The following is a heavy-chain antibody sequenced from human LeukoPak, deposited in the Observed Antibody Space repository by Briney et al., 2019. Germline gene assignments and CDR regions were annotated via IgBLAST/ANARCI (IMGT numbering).Heavy chain of an antibody. V-gene: IGHV3-23*01. CDR2: MGSDDNT. D-gene: IGHD2-15*01. J-gene: IGHJ4*02. Sequence: GGSLRLSCAASGFTLTRNAMSWVRQTPGRGLEWVSGMGSDDNTRYTDSVRGRFTISGDNANNTLFLQMNSLRVEDTAVYYCAEDLSWWAAADYWGQGALVTVSS. CDR3: AEDLSWWAAADY. CDR1: GFTLTRNA.